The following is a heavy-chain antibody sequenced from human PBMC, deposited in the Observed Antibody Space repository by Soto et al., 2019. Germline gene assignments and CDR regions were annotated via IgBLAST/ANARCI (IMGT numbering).Heavy chain of an antibody. CDR3: ARDMRAADPWELQPSDYYYYYGLDV. J-gene: IGHJ6*02. V-gene: IGHV3-30-3*01. D-gene: IGHD1-26*01. Sequence: GGSLRLSCAASGFTFNSYALHWVRQAPGKGLEWVAVISFDGSNKYYADSVKGRFTISRDNSKNTLYLQMNSLRAEDTAVYYCARDMRAADPWELQPSDYYYYYGLDVWGQGTTVTVSS. CDR2: ISFDGSNK. CDR1: GFTFNSYA.